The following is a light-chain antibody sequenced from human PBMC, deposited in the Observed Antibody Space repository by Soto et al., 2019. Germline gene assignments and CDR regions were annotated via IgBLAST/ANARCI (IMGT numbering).Light chain of an antibody. Sequence: DIQMTQSPSSLSASIGDRVIITCRATQAISRYLAWYQQKPGAAPKLLIYAATTLQSGVPSRFSGAASGTEFTLIISSLQSDDFATYYCQQLNSYEFGQGTKV. CDR1: QAISRY. CDR3: QQLNSYE. CDR2: AAT. J-gene: IGKJ1*01. V-gene: IGKV1-9*01.